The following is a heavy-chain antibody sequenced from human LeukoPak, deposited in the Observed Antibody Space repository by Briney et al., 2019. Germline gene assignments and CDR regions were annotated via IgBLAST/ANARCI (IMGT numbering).Heavy chain of an antibody. Sequence: SETLSLTCAVSGDSISSGSYSWSWIRQPPGKGLEWIGHIYYSGSTYYNPSLKSRLNMSVDRSKNQLSLKLGSVTAADTAVYYCATRGEDPHDAFDIWGQGTMVTVSS. CDR3: ATRGEDPHDAFDI. V-gene: IGHV4-30-4*07. CDR2: IYYSGST. D-gene: IGHD3-16*01. CDR1: GDSISSGSYS. J-gene: IGHJ3*02.